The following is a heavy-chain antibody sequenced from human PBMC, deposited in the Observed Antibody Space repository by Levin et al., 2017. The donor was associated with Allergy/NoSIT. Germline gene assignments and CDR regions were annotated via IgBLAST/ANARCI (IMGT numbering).Heavy chain of an antibody. D-gene: IGHD3-10*01. CDR2: IKSKTDGGTT. CDR3: TTTSMVRGYYYYYYAMDV. Sequence: SGGSLRLSCAASGFTFINAWMSWVRQAPGKGLEWVGRIKSKTDGGTTDYAAPVKGRFTISRDDSKNTLYLQMNSLKTEDTAVYYCTTTSMVRGYYYYYYAMDVWGQGTTVTVSS. V-gene: IGHV3-15*01. J-gene: IGHJ6*02. CDR1: GFTFINAW.